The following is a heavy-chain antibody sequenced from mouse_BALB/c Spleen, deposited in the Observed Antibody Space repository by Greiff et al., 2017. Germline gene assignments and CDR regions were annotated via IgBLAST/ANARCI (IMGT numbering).Heavy chain of an antibody. CDR3: ARGGYYYGSRGDYFDY. CDR2: IYPGDGDT. Sequence: VQLQQSGAELARPGASVKLSCKASGYTFTSYWLQWVKQRPGQGLEWIGAIYPGDGDTRYTQKFKGKATLTADKSSSTAYMQLSSLASEDSAVYYCARGGYYYGSRGDYFDYWGKGTTRTVSS. D-gene: IGHD1-1*01. J-gene: IGHJ2*01. V-gene: IGHV1-87*01. CDR1: GYTFTSYW.